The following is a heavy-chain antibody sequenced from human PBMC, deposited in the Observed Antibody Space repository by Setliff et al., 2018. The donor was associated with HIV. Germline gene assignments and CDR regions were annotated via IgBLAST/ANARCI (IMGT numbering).Heavy chain of an antibody. Sequence: KTSETLSLTCTVSGVSITSHYWNWIRQSSGKGLEWIGFGHHSGHTRQNPSLASRVTISVDTSKNQFSLRLNSLSAADTAVYYCARWESAQKAFNPWGHGTMVTVSS. D-gene: IGHD1-26*01. J-gene: IGHJ3*01. CDR1: GVSITSHY. CDR3: ARWESAQKAFNP. V-gene: IGHV4-4*09. CDR2: GHHSGHT.